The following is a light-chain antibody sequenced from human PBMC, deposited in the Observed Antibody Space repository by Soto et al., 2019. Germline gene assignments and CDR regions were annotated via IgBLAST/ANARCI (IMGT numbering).Light chain of an antibody. V-gene: IGKV3-20*01. J-gene: IGKJ4*01. CDR1: QSISSNY. CDR2: GAS. CDR3: QQYASSQLT. Sequence: EIVVTQSPVTLSLSSVERATLSSRASQSISSNYLAWYQQKPGQATRLLIYGASSMATGITDRLGGSGSGPDFTLTISRMEPDDFTEYYCQQYASSQLTFGGGTKVEIK.